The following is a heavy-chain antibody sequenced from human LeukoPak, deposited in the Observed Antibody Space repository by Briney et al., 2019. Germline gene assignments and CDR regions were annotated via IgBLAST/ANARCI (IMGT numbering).Heavy chain of an antibody. CDR2: IYYTGNT. V-gene: IGHV4-59*01. D-gene: IGHD3-16*02. CDR3: ARYRLNWFDP. Sequence: SETLSLTCTVSGASISSYYWSWIRQPPGKGLEWIAYIYYTGNTYYNPSLKSRVTISVDTSKNQFSLRLSSVTAADTAVYYCARYRLNWFDPWGQGTLVTVSS. CDR1: GASISSYY. J-gene: IGHJ5*02.